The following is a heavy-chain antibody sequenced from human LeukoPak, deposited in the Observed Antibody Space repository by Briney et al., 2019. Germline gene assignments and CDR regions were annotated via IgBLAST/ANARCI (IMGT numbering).Heavy chain of an antibody. Sequence: SETLSLTCTVSGGSISSSSYYWGWIRQPPGKGLEWIGNVYYTGTTYYNPSLKSRVTISVDTSKNQFSLRLSSVTAADTAVYYCARSDYGDYEERGYYFDSWGQGTLVTVSS. J-gene: IGHJ4*02. CDR1: GGSISSSSYY. D-gene: IGHD4-17*01. V-gene: IGHV4-39*07. CDR2: VYYTGTT. CDR3: ARSDYGDYEERGYYFDS.